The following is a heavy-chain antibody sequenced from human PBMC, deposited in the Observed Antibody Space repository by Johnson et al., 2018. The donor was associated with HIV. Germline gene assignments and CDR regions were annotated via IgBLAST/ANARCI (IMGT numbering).Heavy chain of an antibody. CDR2: IKEDGSEE. D-gene: IGHD6-19*01. CDR3: ARDLWVEVAGTGEDCFDM. Sequence: VQLVESGGGVVQPGGSLRLSCAASGFTFSRYWMSWVRQAPGKGLEWVANIKEDGSEEYYVDSVKGRFIISRDNAKNSLYLQMNSLRAEDTAGYYCARDLWVEVAGTGEDCFDMWGQGTMVTVSS. CDR1: GFTFSRYW. V-gene: IGHV3-7*05. J-gene: IGHJ3*02.